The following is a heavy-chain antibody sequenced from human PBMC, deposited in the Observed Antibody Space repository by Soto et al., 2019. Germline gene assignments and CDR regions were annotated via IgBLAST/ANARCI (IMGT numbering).Heavy chain of an antibody. CDR3: ARHRNWKVDY. Sequence: LSLPCAVSVYSISSGYYCGWIRQPPGRGLGWIGSAYYSDSTYYNPSLKSRVAVSLDTSKNQFSLKVTSVTAADTAVYYCARHRNWKVDYWGQGTLVTVSS. V-gene: IGHV4-38-2*01. D-gene: IGHD1-1*01. J-gene: IGHJ4*02. CDR2: AYYSDST. CDR1: VYSISSGYY.